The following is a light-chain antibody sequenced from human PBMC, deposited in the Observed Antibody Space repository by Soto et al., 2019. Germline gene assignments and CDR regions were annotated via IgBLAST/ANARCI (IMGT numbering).Light chain of an antibody. Sequence: DIQMTQSPSTLSTSVGDRVTITCRASQSISSWLAWYQQKPGKPPKLLIYDASILESGVPSRFSGSASGTEFTLTISSLHPDYFATYYCQQYNTYPYTFGQGTKMEIK. CDR3: QQYNTYPYT. CDR2: DAS. V-gene: IGKV1-5*01. CDR1: QSISSW. J-gene: IGKJ2*01.